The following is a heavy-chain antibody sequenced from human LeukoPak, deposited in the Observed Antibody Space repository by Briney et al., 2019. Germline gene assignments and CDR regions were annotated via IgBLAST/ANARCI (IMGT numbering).Heavy chain of an antibody. J-gene: IGHJ4*02. CDR1: GGSFSGYY. CDR3: ARGMTRPRY. V-gene: IGHV4-34*01. Sequence: SETLSLTCAVYGGSFSGYYWSWIRQPPGKGLEWIGEINHSGSTNYNPSLKSRVTISVDTSKNQFSLKLSSVTAADTAVYYCARGMTRPRYWGQGTLVTVSP. CDR2: INHSGST.